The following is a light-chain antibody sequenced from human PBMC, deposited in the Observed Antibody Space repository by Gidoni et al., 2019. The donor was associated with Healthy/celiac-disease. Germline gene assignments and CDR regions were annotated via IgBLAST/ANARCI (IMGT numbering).Light chain of an antibody. V-gene: IGKV2-30*02. CDR2: KVS. J-gene: IGKJ2*01. Sequence: VVMTQSPLSLPVTLGQPASIPCRSSQSLLHSDGNTYVNWFQQRPGPSPRRLIAKVSNRDSGVPDRFSGSGAGTDFSLKISRVEAEDVGVYDCMQGTHWPPYTFGQGTKLEIK. CDR3: MQGTHWPPYT. CDR1: QSLLHSDGNTY.